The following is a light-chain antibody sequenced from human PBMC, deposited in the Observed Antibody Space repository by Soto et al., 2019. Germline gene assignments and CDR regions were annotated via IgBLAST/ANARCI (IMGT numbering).Light chain of an antibody. CDR1: SSDVGGYNY. Sequence: HSAKTHPRSVCWSPGHSVTISCTGTSSDVGGYNYVSWYQQHPGKAPKLMIYDVTTRPSGVPDRFSGSKSGNTASLTISGLQAEHEADYYCSSHAGSSVVFGTGTKVTVL. J-gene: IGLJ1*01. V-gene: IGLV2-11*01. CDR3: SSHAGSSVV. CDR2: DVT.